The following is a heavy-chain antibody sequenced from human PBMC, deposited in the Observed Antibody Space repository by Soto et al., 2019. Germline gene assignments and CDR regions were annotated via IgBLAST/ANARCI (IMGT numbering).Heavy chain of an antibody. CDR3: ARHAGTYYYTDMHV. D-gene: IGHD1-1*01. Sequence: QVQLVQSGAEVKKPGSSVKVSCKASGGSFSTYAISWVRHAPGQGLEWMGGVIPILGTTNNAQKFQGRVTITADESAGTAYMELASLRSEDTAMYYCARHAGTYYYTDMHVWGQGTTVTVSS. CDR1: GGSFSTYA. J-gene: IGHJ6*02. CDR2: VIPILGTT. V-gene: IGHV1-69*12.